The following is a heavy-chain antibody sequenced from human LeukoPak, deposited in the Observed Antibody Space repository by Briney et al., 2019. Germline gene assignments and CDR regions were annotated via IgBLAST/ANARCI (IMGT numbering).Heavy chain of an antibody. CDR3: ARVRGGYCSSTSCYLNYYYYMDV. J-gene: IGHJ6*03. CDR1: GFTFSDYY. CDR2: ISSSGSTI. Sequence: GGSLRLSCAASGFTFSDYYMSWIRQAPGRGLEWVSYISSSGSTIYYADSVKGRFTISRDNAKNSLYLQMNSLRAEDTAVYYCARVRGGYCSSTSCYLNYYYYMDVWGKGTTVTVSS. V-gene: IGHV3-11*04. D-gene: IGHD2-2*01.